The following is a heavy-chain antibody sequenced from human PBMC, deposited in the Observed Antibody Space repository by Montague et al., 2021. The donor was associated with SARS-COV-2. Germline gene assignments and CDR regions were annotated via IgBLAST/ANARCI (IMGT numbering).Heavy chain of an antibody. V-gene: IGHV4-59*08. CDR3: AKQALTRYCTSTTCFGAAFDI. Sequence: ETLSLTCTVSGVSISSYYWTWIRQPPGKGLEWIGFIYYSGSTNYXPSLKSRVTISVDTSKNQFSLKLSSVTAADTAVYYCAKQALTRYCTSTTCFGAAFDIWGQGTMVTVSS. CDR1: GVSISSYY. J-gene: IGHJ3*02. D-gene: IGHD2-2*01. CDR2: IYYSGST.